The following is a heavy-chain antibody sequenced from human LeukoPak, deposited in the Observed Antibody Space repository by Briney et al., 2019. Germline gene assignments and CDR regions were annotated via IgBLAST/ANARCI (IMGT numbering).Heavy chain of an antibody. CDR1: GVSTTNGIYY. D-gene: IGHD6-19*01. Sequence: SETLSLTCTVSGVSTTNGIYYWAWIRQPPGKGLEWIGSVHNVGSTYYNLSLRSRVTMSIDTSKNPFSLRLNSVTAADTAVYYCVRHAEYNSGWHFYLDHWGQGILVTVSS. J-gene: IGHJ4*02. CDR3: VRHAEYNSGWHFYLDH. V-gene: IGHV4-39*01. CDR2: VHNVGST.